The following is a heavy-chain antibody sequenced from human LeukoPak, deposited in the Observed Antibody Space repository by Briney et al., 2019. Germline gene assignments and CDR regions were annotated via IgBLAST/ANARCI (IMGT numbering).Heavy chain of an antibody. J-gene: IGHJ4*02. CDR2: IYYSGRT. CDR3: ARPQGYQLLDFEY. CDR1: GGSISSSSYY. D-gene: IGHD2-2*01. Sequence: SETLSLACTVSGGSISSSSYYWARMRQLPGKGLEWIGSIYYSGRTYYNPSLKTRVTISVDTSKNHFSLKLSSVTAADTAAYYCARPQGYQLLDFEYWAQGTLVTVSS. V-gene: IGHV4-39*02.